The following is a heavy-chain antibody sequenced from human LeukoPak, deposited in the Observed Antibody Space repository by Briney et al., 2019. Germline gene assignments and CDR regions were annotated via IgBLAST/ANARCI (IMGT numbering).Heavy chain of an antibody. V-gene: IGHV3-30-3*01. CDR3: ARDRGWPGEWFDP. J-gene: IGHJ5*02. CDR1: GFTFSSYA. Sequence: GRSLRLSCAASGFTFSSYAMHWVRQAPGKGLEWVAVISYDGSNKYYADSVKGRFTISRDNSKNTLYLQMNSLRAEDTAVYYCARDRGWPGEWFDPWGQGTLVTVSS. D-gene: IGHD3-10*01. CDR2: ISYDGSNK.